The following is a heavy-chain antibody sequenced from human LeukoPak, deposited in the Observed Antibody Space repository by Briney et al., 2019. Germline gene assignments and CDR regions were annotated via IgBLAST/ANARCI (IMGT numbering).Heavy chain of an antibody. Sequence: GGSLRLSCAASGFTFSSYGMHWVRQAPGKGLEWVAVIWYDGSNKYYADSVKGRFTISRDNSKNTLYLQMNSLRAEDTAVYYCARGVYYDSSGSIDYYFAYSGQGTLVTVSS. V-gene: IGHV3-33*01. D-gene: IGHD3-22*01. CDR1: GFTFSSYG. CDR3: ARGVYYDSSGSIDYYFAY. CDR2: IWYDGSNK. J-gene: IGHJ4*02.